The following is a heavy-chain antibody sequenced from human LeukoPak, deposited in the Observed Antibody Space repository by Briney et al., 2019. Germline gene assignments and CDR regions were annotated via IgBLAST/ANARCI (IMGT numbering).Heavy chain of an antibody. CDR1: GLTLTTIY. J-gene: IGHJ6*02. CDR3: ASNDLDSYYQYGMDV. CDR2: LYPGGYRA. D-gene: IGHD3-10*01. Sequence: ASVKVSCKASGLTLTTIYMHWVRQAPGQGLEWMAVLYPGGYRAIYAQRFQGRLTLTRDTSTNTVYMEVSSLASEDTAVYYCASNDLDSYYQYGMDVWGHGTTVTVSS. V-gene: IGHV1-46*01.